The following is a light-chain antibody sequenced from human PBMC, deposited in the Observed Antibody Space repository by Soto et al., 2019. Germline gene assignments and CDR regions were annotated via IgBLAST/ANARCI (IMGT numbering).Light chain of an antibody. CDR3: QQYNSWPIT. V-gene: IGKV3-15*01. J-gene: IGKJ5*01. CDR1: QSVSSSY. CDR2: RAS. Sequence: DIVLTQSPGSLSLSPGERPTLSRRASQSVSSSYLAWYQQKPGQGPRXXVYRASTRTLGIPARFSGSESGTELTLNISSLQSEDCEVYYCQQYNSWPITFGQGTRLEIK.